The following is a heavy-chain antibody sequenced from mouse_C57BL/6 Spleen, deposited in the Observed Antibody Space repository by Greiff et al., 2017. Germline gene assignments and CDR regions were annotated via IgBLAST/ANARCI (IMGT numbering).Heavy chain of an antibody. CDR3: ARGGYGSSYGTWFAY. V-gene: IGHV1-22*01. D-gene: IGHD1-1*01. J-gene: IGHJ3*01. Sequence: VQLQQSGPELVKPGASVKMSCKASGYTFTDYNMHWVKQSHGKSLEWIGYINPNNGGTSYNQKFKGKATLTVNKSSSPAYMGLRSLTSEDSAVYYCARGGYGSSYGTWFAYWGQGTLVTVSA. CDR1: GYTFTDYN. CDR2: INPNNGGT.